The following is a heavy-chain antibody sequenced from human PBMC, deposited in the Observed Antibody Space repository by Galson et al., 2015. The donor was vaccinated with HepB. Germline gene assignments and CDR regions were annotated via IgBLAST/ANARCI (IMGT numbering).Heavy chain of an antibody. J-gene: IGHJ4*02. CDR2: INQDGSEK. Sequence: SLRLSCAASGFSFSTDWMDWVRQAPGKGLEWVANINQDGSEKYFVDSVKGRFTISRDNAKNSLYLQMNSLRAEDTAVYYCSRSLDYWGQGTVVTVSS. CDR3: SRSLDY. V-gene: IGHV3-7*01. CDR1: GFSFSTDW.